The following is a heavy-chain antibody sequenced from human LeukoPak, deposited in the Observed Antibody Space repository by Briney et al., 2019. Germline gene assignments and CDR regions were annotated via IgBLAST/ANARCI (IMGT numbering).Heavy chain of an antibody. CDR1: GFTFSDYY. CDR3: ARDGGYYDFWSGYYTGGYYYYYYGMDV. D-gene: IGHD3-3*01. CDR2: ISSSGSTI. V-gene: IGHV3-11*01. J-gene: IGHJ6*02. Sequence: GGSLRLSCAASGFTFSDYYMSWIRQAPGKGLEWVSYISSSGSTIYYADSVKGRFTISRDNAKNSLYLQMNSLGAEDTAVYYCARDGGYYDFWSGYYTGGYYYYYYGMDVWGQGTTVTVSS.